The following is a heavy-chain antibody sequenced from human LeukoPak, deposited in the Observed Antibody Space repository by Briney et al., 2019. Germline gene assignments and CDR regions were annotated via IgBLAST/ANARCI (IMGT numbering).Heavy chain of an antibody. D-gene: IGHD1-26*01. V-gene: IGHV1-46*01. CDR3: ARRDSGSYYYFEY. J-gene: IGHJ4*02. CDR1: GYTFTTYY. CDR2: INPSIGTT. Sequence: GGSLRLSCAASGYTFTTYYIHWVRQAPGQGLEWMGIINPSIGTTTYAQKFQGRVTMTRDTSTSTVYMELSSLRSEDTAVYYCARRDSGSYYYFEYWGQGTLVTVSS.